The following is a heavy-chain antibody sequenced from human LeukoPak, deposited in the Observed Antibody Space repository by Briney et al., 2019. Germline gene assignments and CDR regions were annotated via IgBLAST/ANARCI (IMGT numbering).Heavy chain of an antibody. J-gene: IGHJ5*02. CDR2: ISSSGSTI. V-gene: IGHV3-11*01. CDR1: GFTFSDYY. Sequence: GGSLRLSCAASGFTFSDYYMSWIRQAPGKGLEWVSYISSSGSTIYYADTVKGRFTISRDNAKNSLYLQMNSLRAEDTAVYYCARGLLAVAGNWFDPWGQGTLVTVSS. D-gene: IGHD6-19*01. CDR3: ARGLLAVAGNWFDP.